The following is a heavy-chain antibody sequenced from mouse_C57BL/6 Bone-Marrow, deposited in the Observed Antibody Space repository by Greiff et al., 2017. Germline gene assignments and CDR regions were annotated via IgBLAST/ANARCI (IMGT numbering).Heavy chain of an antibody. CDR3: AMDGYDGAWFAY. D-gene: IGHD2-2*01. J-gene: IGHJ3*01. Sequence: QVHVKQPGAELVKPGASVKMSCKASGYTFTSYWITWVKQRPGQGLEWIGDIYPGSGSTNYNEKFKSKATMTVDTSSSTADMQLSSLTSEDSAVYYCAMDGYDGAWFAYWGQGTLVTVSA. CDR2: IYPGSGST. V-gene: IGHV1-55*01. CDR1: GYTFTSYW.